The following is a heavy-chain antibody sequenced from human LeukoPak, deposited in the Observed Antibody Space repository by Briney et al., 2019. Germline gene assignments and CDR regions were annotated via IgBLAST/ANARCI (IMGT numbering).Heavy chain of an antibody. J-gene: IGHJ4*02. D-gene: IGHD3-10*01. CDR3: ARATDFYYDSVMAG. CDR2: INHSGST. CDR1: GCSFSGDY. Sequence: SETLSLTCAVYGCSFSGDYWSWIRQPPGKGLEWIGEINHSGSTNYNPSPKSRVTISVDTSKNQFSLKLSSVTAADTAVYYCARATDFYYDSVMAGWGQGTLVTVSS. V-gene: IGHV4-34*01.